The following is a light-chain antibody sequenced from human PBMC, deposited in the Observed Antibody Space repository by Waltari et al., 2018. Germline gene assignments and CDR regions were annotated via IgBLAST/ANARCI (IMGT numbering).Light chain of an antibody. CDR3: YSYAGSSSFV. Sequence: QSALTQPRSVSGSPGQSVTIYCTGTISDVGGHNYVSWYQQHPGKAPKLMIYDVNKRPSGVPDRFSGSKSCNTASLTISGLQGEDEADYYCYSYAGSSSFVFGTGTEIIVL. CDR1: ISDVGGHNY. J-gene: IGLJ1*01. V-gene: IGLV2-11*01. CDR2: DVN.